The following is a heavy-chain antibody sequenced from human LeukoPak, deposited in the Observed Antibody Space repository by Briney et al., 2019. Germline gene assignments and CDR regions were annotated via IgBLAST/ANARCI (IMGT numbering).Heavy chain of an antibody. D-gene: IGHD3-3*01. V-gene: IGHV3-15*01. CDR1: GFTFSNAW. CDR3: LYFWSGSSLVDY. J-gene: IGHJ4*02. CDR2: IKSKTDGGTA. Sequence: PGGSLRLSCAASGFTFSNAWMSWVPQAPGKGLEWVGRIKSKTDGGTADYAAPVKGRFTISRDDSKNTLYLEMYSLKTEDTAMYYCLYFWSGSSLVDYWGQGTLVTVSS.